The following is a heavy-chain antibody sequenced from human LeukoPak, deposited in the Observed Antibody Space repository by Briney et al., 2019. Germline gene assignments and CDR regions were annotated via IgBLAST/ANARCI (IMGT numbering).Heavy chain of an antibody. CDR1: GYTLTELS. V-gene: IGHV1-24*01. CDR3: ATDANTHLLDPFDDAFDI. Sequence: ASVKVSCKVSGYTLTELSMHWVRQAPGKGLEWMGGFDPEDGETIYAQKFQGRVTMTEDTSTDTAYMELSSLRSEDTAVYYCATDANTHLLDPFDDAFDIWGQGTMVTVSS. CDR2: FDPEDGET. D-gene: IGHD3-16*01. J-gene: IGHJ3*02.